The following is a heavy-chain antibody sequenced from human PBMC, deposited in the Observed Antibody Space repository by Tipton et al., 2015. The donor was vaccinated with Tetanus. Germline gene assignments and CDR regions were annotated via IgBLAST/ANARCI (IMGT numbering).Heavy chain of an antibody. D-gene: IGHD1-14*01. J-gene: IGHJ6*04. CDR1: GFTFSMHP. V-gene: IGHV3-30*07. CDR3: AKEALGVLNL. CDR2: ISQDASRT. Sequence: SLRLSCPTSGFTFSMHPMHWVRQAPGKGLECLAAISQDASRTYYADSVKGRFSISRDNSRNTLFLQLNSLRADDTAIYYCAKEALGVLNLWGKGTTVIVSS.